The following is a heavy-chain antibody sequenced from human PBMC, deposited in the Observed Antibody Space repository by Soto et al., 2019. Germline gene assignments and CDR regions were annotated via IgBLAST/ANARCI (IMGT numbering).Heavy chain of an antibody. CDR3: AASTLVRRYFDY. J-gene: IGHJ4*02. CDR1: GFTFSSYG. Sequence: EVQLMESGGGLVQPGGSLRLSCTAAGFTFSSYGMSWVRQAPGKGLEWVSDVSGGGSITYYAGSVKGRFTISRDNSKNTLYLQMNSLRAEDTAVYYCAASTLVRRYFDYWGQGTLVTVSS. CDR2: VSGGGSIT. D-gene: IGHD3-16*01. V-gene: IGHV3-23*01.